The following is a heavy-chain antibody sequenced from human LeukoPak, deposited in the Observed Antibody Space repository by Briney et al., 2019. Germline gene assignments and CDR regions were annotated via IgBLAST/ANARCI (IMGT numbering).Heavy chain of an antibody. CDR1: GFTFSTYA. J-gene: IGHJ5*02. CDR3: AKKGIAAAGWFDP. V-gene: IGHV3-23*01. D-gene: IGHD6-13*01. Sequence: GGSPRLSCAASGFTFSTYAMSWVRQAPGKGLEWVSAISGSGASTYYADSVKGRFTISRDNSKNTLYLQMNSLRAEDTAVYYCAKKGIAAAGWFDPWGQGTLVTVSS. CDR2: ISGSGAST.